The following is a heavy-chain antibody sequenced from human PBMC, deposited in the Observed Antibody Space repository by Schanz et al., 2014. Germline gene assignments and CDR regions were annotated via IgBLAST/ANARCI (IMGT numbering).Heavy chain of an antibody. Sequence: EVQLVESGGGLVQRGGSLRLSCAASGFTFSSYWMHWVRQAPGKGLVWISRINSDGSSASYADSVKGRFTISRDNAKNSLYLQMNSLRAEDTAVYYCARSYSSGWYPYYYGMDVWGQGTTVTVSS. D-gene: IGHD6-19*01. CDR2: INSDGSSA. CDR1: GFTFSSYW. V-gene: IGHV3-74*02. J-gene: IGHJ6*02. CDR3: ARSYSSGWYPYYYGMDV.